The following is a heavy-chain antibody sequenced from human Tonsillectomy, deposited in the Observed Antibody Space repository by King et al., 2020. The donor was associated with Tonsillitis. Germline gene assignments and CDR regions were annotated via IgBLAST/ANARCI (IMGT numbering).Heavy chain of an antibody. CDR1: GGSISSGTYY. J-gene: IGHJ3*02. V-gene: IGHV4-61*02. D-gene: IGHD4-23*01. CDR2: ISTSGST. Sequence: VQLQESGPGLVKPSQTLSLTCTVSGGSISSGTYYWNWIRQPAGKGLEWIGRISTSGSTNSNPSLKSRVTMSVDTSKNQFSLKVSSVTAADTAVYYCAREDRWVNAFDIWGQGTMVTVSS. CDR3: AREDRWVNAFDI.